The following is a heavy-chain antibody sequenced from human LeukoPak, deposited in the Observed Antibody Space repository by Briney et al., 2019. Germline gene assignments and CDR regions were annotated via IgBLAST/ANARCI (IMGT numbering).Heavy chain of an antibody. V-gene: IGHV3-7*03. D-gene: IGHD6-19*01. CDR3: ARLSSGWYGDFDY. CDR2: IKQDGSEK. CDR1: GFTFSTYW. Sequence: GGSLRLSCAASGFTFSTYWMSWVRLAPGQGLEWVAKIKQDGSEKYYVDSVKGRFTISRDNARNSLYLQMNSLRGEDTAVYYCARLSSGWYGDFDYWGQGTLVTVSS. J-gene: IGHJ4*02.